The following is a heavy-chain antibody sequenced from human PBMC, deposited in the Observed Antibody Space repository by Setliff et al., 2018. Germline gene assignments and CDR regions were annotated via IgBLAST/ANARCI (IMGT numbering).Heavy chain of an antibody. V-gene: IGHV4-34*01. J-gene: IGHJ5*02. CDR3: AGGAFGSRWYVRPWFDP. CDR2: IDQSGST. D-gene: IGHD6-13*01. Sequence: ASETLSLTCAVYGDSFSGYFWTWTRQPPGKGLEWIGDIDQSGSTNYNPSLKSRLTISVDTSKNQFSLSLSSVTAADTAVYYCAGGAFGSRWYVRPWFDPWGQGTLVTVSS. CDR1: GDSFSGYF.